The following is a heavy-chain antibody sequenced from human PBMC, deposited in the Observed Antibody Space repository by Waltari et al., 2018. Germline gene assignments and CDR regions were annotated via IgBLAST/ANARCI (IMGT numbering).Heavy chain of an antibody. V-gene: IGHV4-34*01. CDR3: ARGRGYCSGGSCYPRRSLYYGMDV. J-gene: IGHJ6*02. CDR2: INHSGST. Sequence: QVQLQQWGAGLLKPSETLSLTCAVYGGSFSGYYWTCLRPPPGKGREGIGEINHSGSTNYNPSLKSRVTISVDTSKNQFSLKLSSVTAADTAVYYCARGRGYCSGGSCYPRRSLYYGMDVWGQGTTVTVSS. CDR1: GGSFSGYY. D-gene: IGHD2-15*01.